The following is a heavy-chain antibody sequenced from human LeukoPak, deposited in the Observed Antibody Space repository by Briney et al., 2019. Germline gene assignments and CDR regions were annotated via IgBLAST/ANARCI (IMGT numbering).Heavy chain of an antibody. V-gene: IGHV4-34*01. J-gene: IGHJ4*02. CDR1: GGSFSGYY. Sequence: SETLSLTCAVYGGSFSGYYWSWIRQPPGKGLEWIGEINHSGSTNYNPSLKSRVTISVDTSKNQFPLKLSSVTAADTPVFYCARGGYSYGSPAVFDYWGQGTLVTVSS. CDR2: INHSGST. D-gene: IGHD5-18*01. CDR3: ARGGYSYGSPAVFDY.